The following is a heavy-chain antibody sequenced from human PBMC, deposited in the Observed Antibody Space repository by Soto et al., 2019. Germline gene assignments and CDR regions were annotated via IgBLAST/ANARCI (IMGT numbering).Heavy chain of an antibody. CDR1: GASISSSSYY. Sequence: PSETLSLTCTVSGASISSSSYYWGWIRQPPGKGLEWIGSIYYSGSTYNNPSLKSRVTISVDTSKNQFSLKLSSVTAADTAVYYCARRGYCSGGSCYSEPFDIWGQGTMVTVSS. D-gene: IGHD2-15*01. CDR2: IYYSGST. CDR3: ARRGYCSGGSCYSEPFDI. V-gene: IGHV4-39*01. J-gene: IGHJ3*02.